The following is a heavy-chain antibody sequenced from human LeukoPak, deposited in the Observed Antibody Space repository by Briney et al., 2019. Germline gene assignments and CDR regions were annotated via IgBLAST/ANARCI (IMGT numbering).Heavy chain of an antibody. D-gene: IGHD6-6*01. CDR3: ARSGRPEYYFDY. Sequence: SETLSLTCTVSGGSISSSSYYWGWIRQPPGKGLEWIGSIYYSGSTYYNPSLKSRVTISVDTSKNQFSLKLSSVTAADTAVYYCARSGRPEYYFDYWGQGTLVTVSS. CDR1: GGSISSSSYY. J-gene: IGHJ4*02. CDR2: IYYSGST. V-gene: IGHV4-39*07.